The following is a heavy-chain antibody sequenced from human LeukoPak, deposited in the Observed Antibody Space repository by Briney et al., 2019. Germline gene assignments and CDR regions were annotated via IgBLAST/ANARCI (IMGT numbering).Heavy chain of an antibody. Sequence: SETLSLTCTVSGDSISSSRHSWGWIRQPPGKGLEWIGSISYSGSTYYNPSLRTRVTMSVDTSENQFSLKLSSVTAADSTVYYCVRIYCTSTSCYGDSYYGMDVWGQGTTVTVSS. D-gene: IGHD2-2*01. J-gene: IGHJ6*02. CDR3: VRIYCTSTSCYGDSYYGMDV. CDR2: ISYSGST. V-gene: IGHV4-39*01. CDR1: GDSISSSRHS.